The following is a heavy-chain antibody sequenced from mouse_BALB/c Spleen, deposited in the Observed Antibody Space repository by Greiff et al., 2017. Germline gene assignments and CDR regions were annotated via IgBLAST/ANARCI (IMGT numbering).Heavy chain of an antibody. V-gene: IGHV1S127*01. CDR2: IDPSDSET. Sequence: QVQLQQPGAELVRPGASVKISCKASGYSFTSYWMHWVKQRPGQGLEWIGMIDPSDSETRLNQKFKDKATLTVDKSSSTAYMQLSSPTSEDSAVYYCARAGDYDGNYAMDYWGQGTSVTVSS. CDR3: ARAGDYDGNYAMDY. D-gene: IGHD2-4*01. J-gene: IGHJ4*01. CDR1: GYSFTSYW.